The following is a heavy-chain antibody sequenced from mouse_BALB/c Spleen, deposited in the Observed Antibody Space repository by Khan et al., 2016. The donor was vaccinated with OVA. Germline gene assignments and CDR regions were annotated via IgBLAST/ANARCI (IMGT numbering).Heavy chain of an antibody. CDR2: LNPNTGGT. CDR1: GYSFTGYY. CDR3: AIYHGYFDV. V-gene: IGHV1-18*01. J-gene: IGHJ1*01. Sequence: VRLQQSGPDLVKPGASVNISCKASGYSFTGYYMHWVKQSHGKSLEWIGRLNPNTGGTNYNQKFKDKAILTVDKSSSTAYMELRSLASEDSAVYSCAIYHGYFDVWGAGTTVTVSS.